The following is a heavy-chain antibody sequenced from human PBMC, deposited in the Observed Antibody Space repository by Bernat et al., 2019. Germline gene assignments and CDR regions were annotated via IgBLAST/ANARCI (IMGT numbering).Heavy chain of an antibody. V-gene: IGHV2-5*02. CDR1: GFSLSTSGVG. J-gene: IGHJ4*02. D-gene: IGHD6-19*01. CDR2: IYWDDDK. Sequence: QITLKESGPTLVKPTQTLTLTCAFSGFSLSTSGVGVGWIRQPPGKALEWLAFIYWDDDKRYSPFLKSRLTITKDTSKNQVVLTMTNMDPVDTATYYCAHKPPHSGGWFITSFHSWGQGTLVAVSS. CDR3: AHKPPHSGGWFITSFHS.